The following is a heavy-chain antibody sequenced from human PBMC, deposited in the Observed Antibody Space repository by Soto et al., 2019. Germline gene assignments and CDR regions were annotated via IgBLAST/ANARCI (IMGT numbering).Heavy chain of an antibody. D-gene: IGHD3-9*01. J-gene: IGHJ5*02. V-gene: IGHV3-11*01. CDR1: GFTFSDWY. CDR3: ARFGHYFDNDDYWGVLDH. CDR2: LSHSDHVI. Sequence: QVQLVESGGGLVKPGGSLRLSCAASGFTFSDWYMTWIRQAPGKGLEWISYLSHSDHVIKYADSVKGRFTISRDNTKKSVFLQMNSLRDEDTAVYYCARFGHYFDNDDYWGVLDHWGQGTLVTVSS.